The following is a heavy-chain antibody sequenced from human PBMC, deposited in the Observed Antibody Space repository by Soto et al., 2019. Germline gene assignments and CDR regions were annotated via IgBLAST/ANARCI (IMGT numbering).Heavy chain of an antibody. D-gene: IGHD2-2*01. Sequence: SETLSLTCTVSGGSISSYYWSWIRQPPGKGLEWIGYIYYSGSTNYNPSLKSRVTISVDTSKDQFSLKLSSVTAADTAVYYCARAPLGCSSTSCYPPRFDPWGQGTLVTVSS. CDR1: GGSISSYY. J-gene: IGHJ5*02. V-gene: IGHV4-59*01. CDR2: IYYSGST. CDR3: ARAPLGCSSTSCYPPRFDP.